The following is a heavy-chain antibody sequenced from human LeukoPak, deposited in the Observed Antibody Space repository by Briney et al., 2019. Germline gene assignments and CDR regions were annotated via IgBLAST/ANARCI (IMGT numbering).Heavy chain of an antibody. CDR2: ISYDGSNK. CDR3: AREIVGATLDY. J-gene: IGHJ4*02. V-gene: IGHV3-30*03. D-gene: IGHD1-26*01. Sequence: PGGSLRLSCAASGFTFSSYGMHWVRQAPGKGLGWVAVISYDGSNKYYADSVKGRFTISRDNSKNTLYLQMNSLRAEDTAVYYCAREIVGATLDYWGQGTLVTVSS. CDR1: GFTFSSYG.